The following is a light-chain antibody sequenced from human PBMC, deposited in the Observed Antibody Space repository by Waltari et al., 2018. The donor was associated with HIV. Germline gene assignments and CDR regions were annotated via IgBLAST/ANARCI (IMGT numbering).Light chain of an antibody. V-gene: IGLV3-9*01. Sequence: SYELSQPPSVSVALGQTARITCGGDAIGSKNVQWYRQKPGQAPVLVIYRDNNRPSGIPERFSGSNSGDTATLTISRAQAGDEADYYCQVWDGTTAYYVFATGTKVTVL. CDR1: AIGSKN. J-gene: IGLJ1*01. CDR3: QVWDGTTAYYV. CDR2: RDN.